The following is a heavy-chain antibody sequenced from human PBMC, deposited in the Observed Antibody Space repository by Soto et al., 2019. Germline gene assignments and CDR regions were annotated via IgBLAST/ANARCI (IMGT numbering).Heavy chain of an antibody. CDR1: GGSFSGYY. J-gene: IGHJ4*02. CDR2: INHSGST. Sequence: SETLSLTCAVYGGSFSGYYWSWIRQPPGKGLEWIGEINHSGSTNYNPSLKSRVTISVDTSKNQFSLKLSSVTAADTAVYYCARGHRGQESSFDYWGQGTLVTVSS. CDR3: ARGHRGQESSFDY. V-gene: IGHV4-34*01.